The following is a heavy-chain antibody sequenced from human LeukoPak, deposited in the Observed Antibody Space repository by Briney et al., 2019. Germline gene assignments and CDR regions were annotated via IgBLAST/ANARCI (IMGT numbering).Heavy chain of an antibody. Sequence: GGSLRLSCAASGFTFSSYAMTWIRQAPGKGLEWVANIKQDGSKKSYVDSVKGRFTISRDNAKNSLYLQMNSLRAEDTAIYYCTRVGYIDEGIDYWGQGTLVTVSS. V-gene: IGHV3-7*04. CDR2: IKQDGSKK. CDR1: GFTFSSYA. D-gene: IGHD5-24*01. CDR3: TRVGYIDEGIDY. J-gene: IGHJ4*02.